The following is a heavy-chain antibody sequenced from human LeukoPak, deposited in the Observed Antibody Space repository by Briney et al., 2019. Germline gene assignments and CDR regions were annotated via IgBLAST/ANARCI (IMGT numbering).Heavy chain of an antibody. CDR3: AREVGATMFDY. Sequence: SETLSLTCTVSGGSISSYYWSWIRQPAGKGLEWIGRIYTSGSPNYNPSLKSRVTISVDKSKNQFSLNLSFVTAADTAVYYCAREVGATMFDYWGQGTLVTVSS. D-gene: IGHD1-26*01. CDR2: IYTSGSP. CDR1: GGSISSYY. J-gene: IGHJ4*02. V-gene: IGHV4-4*07.